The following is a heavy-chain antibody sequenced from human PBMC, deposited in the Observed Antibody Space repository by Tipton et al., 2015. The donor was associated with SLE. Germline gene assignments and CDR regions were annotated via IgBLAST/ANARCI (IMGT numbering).Heavy chain of an antibody. D-gene: IGHD6-19*01. Sequence: TLSLTCSVSGVSISTSRYYWGWIRQSPGQGLEWVGSLYAGGSTYFHPSLKSRASISADASKNHFSLKVTSVTAADTAVYYCARVATAPAVAGRRGDYWGQGILVTVSS. V-gene: IGHV4-39*02. CDR1: GVSISTSRYY. J-gene: IGHJ4*02. CDR2: LYAGGST. CDR3: ARVATAPAVAGRRGDY.